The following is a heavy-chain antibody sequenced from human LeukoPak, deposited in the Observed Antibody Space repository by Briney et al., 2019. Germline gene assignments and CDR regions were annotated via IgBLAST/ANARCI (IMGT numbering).Heavy chain of an antibody. CDR1: GYTFTSYY. CDR2: IHPSGGST. CDR3: AKMDMDPAMVTNYFDY. D-gene: IGHD5-18*01. J-gene: IGHJ4*02. Sequence: ASVKVSCKASGYTFTSYYMHWVRQAPGQGLEWMGVIHPSGGSTNYAQKFQGRITMTTDTSTSTVFLELSSLRSEDTAIYYCAKMDMDPAMVTNYFDYWGQGTLVTVSS. V-gene: IGHV1-46*01.